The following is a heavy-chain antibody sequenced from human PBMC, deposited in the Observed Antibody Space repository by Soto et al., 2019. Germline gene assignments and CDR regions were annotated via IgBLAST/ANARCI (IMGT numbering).Heavy chain of an antibody. CDR2: TYYRSKWYN. Sequence: SQTLSLTCAISGDSVSSNSAAWNWIRQSPSSGLEWLGRTYYRSKWYNDYAVSVKSRITINPDTSKIQFSLQLNSVTPEEKAVYYCSRDRGIAAAGYYYYYYGMDVWGQGTTVTVSS. CDR3: SRDRGIAAAGYYYYYYGMDV. J-gene: IGHJ6*02. D-gene: IGHD6-13*01. CDR1: GDSVSSNSAA. V-gene: IGHV6-1*01.